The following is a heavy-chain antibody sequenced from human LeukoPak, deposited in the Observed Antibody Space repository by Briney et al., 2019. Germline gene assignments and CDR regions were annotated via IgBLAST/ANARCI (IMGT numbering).Heavy chain of an antibody. D-gene: IGHD3-22*01. CDR3: ARNMHYYDSSGYYFGSPTDEQRNWFDP. CDR2: IIPIFGTA. Sequence: GASVKVSCKASGGTFSSYVINWVRQAPGQGLEWMGGIIPIFGTANYAQKFQGRVTITTDESTSTAYMELSSLRSKDTAVYYCARNMHYYDSSGYYFGSPTDEQRNWFDPWGQGTLVTVSS. CDR1: GGTFSSYV. V-gene: IGHV1-69*05. J-gene: IGHJ5*02.